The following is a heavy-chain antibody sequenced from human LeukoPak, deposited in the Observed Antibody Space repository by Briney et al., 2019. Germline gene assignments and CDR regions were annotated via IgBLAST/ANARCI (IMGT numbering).Heavy chain of an antibody. CDR1: GYSFTSYW. V-gene: IGHV5-51*01. CDR3: ARLPRRTTAPFDP. D-gene: IGHD4-17*01. CDR2: IYPGDSDT. J-gene: IGHJ5*02. Sequence: GESLKISCKGSGYSFTSYWIGWVRQMPGRGLEWMGIIYPGDSDTRYSPSFQGQVTISADKSISTAYLQWSSLKASDTAMYYCARLPRRTTAPFDPWGQGTLVTVSS.